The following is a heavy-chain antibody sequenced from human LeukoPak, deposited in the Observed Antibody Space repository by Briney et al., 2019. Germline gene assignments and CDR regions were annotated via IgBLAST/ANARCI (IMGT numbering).Heavy chain of an antibody. Sequence: GGSLRLSCAASGFTFSSYSMNWVRQAPGKGLEWVSSISSSSSYIYYADSVKGRFTISRDSAKNSLYLQMNSLRAEDTAVYYCARDLVVPAAIALCGFDPWGQGTLVTVSS. CDR1: GFTFSSYS. CDR2: ISSSSSYI. J-gene: IGHJ5*02. CDR3: ARDLVVPAAIALCGFDP. D-gene: IGHD2-2*01. V-gene: IGHV3-21*01.